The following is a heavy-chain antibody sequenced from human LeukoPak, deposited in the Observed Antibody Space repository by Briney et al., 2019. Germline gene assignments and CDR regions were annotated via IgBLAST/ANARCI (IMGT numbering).Heavy chain of an antibody. CDR1: GFTFRNYW. J-gene: IGHJ1*01. CDR3: AKGTIAVAGTYFQH. D-gene: IGHD6-19*01. Sequence: GGSLRLSCAASGFTFRNYWMNWVRQAPGKGLEWVAKIKPDGSEKYYVDSVKGRFTISRDNAKNSLYLQMNSLRAEDTALYYCAKGTIAVAGTYFQHWGQGTLVTASS. CDR2: IKPDGSEK. V-gene: IGHV3-7*03.